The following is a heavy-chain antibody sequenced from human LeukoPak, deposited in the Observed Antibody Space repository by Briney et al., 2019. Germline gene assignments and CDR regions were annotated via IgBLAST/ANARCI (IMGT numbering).Heavy chain of an antibody. V-gene: IGHV3-23*01. CDR1: GFTFSSYA. J-gene: IGHJ4*01. CDR3: ARPASGGHIFDC. Sequence: GGSLRLSCAASGFTFSSYAMSWVRQAPGKGLEWVSGIGASGDSTYYADSVKGRFTISRDNSKNTVYLQMNSLRAEDTAIYYCARPASGGHIFDCWGHGTLVTVCS. CDR2: IGASGDST. D-gene: IGHD2-21*01.